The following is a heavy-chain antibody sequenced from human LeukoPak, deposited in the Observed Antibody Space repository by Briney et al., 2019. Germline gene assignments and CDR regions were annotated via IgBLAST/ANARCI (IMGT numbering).Heavy chain of an antibody. CDR3: ARGACSGGSCYPIGYGMDV. Sequence: GGSLRLPCAASGFTFSSYSMNWVRQAPGKGLEWVSSISSSSSYIYYADSVKGRFTISRDNAKNSLYLQMNSLRAEDTAVYYCARGACSGGSCYPIGYGMDVWGQGTTVTVSS. D-gene: IGHD2-15*01. CDR2: ISSSSSYI. J-gene: IGHJ6*02. CDR1: GFTFSSYS. V-gene: IGHV3-21*01.